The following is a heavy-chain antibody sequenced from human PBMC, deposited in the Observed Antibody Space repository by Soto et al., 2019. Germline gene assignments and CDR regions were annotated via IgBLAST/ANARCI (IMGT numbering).Heavy chain of an antibody. V-gene: IGHV1-2*02. CDR3: ARPYDFWSGYYNFDP. CDR2: INPNSGGT. D-gene: IGHD3-3*01. Sequence: ASVKVSCKASGYTFTGYYMHWVRQAPGQGLEWMGWINPNSGGTNYAQKFQGRVTMARDTSISTAYMELSRLRSDDTAVYYCARPYDFWSGYYNFDPWGQGTLVTVSS. CDR1: GYTFTGYY. J-gene: IGHJ5*02.